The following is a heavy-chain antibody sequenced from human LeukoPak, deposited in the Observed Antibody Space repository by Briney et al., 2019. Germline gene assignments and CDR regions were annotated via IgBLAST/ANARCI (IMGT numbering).Heavy chain of an antibody. CDR3: ARELSGSYPNHYYYYGMDV. D-gene: IGHD1-26*01. Sequence: ASVKVSCKASGYTFTGYYMHWVGQAPGQGLEWMGWINPNSGGTNYAQKFQGRVTMTRDTSISTAYMELSRLRSDDTAVYYCARELSGSYPNHYYYYGMDVWGQGTTVTVSS. CDR2: INPNSGGT. J-gene: IGHJ6*02. CDR1: GYTFTGYY. V-gene: IGHV1-2*02.